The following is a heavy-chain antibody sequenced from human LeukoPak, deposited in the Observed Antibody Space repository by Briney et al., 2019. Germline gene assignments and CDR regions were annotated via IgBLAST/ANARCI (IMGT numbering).Heavy chain of an antibody. D-gene: IGHD6-13*01. CDR1: GGSISSYY. CDR2: IYYSAST. Sequence: SETVSLTCTVSGGSISSYYWSWIRQPPGKGLEWIGYIYYSASTNYNPSLKSRVTISVDTSKNQFSLKLSSVTAADTAVYYCARQRLAAGSVWFDPCGQGTLVSVSS. CDR3: ARQRLAAGSVWFDP. J-gene: IGHJ5*02. V-gene: IGHV4-59*08.